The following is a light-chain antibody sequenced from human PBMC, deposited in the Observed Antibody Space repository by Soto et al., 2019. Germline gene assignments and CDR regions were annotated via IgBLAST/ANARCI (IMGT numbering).Light chain of an antibody. Sequence: DIQMTQSPSTLSASVGYRFTITCRASQSIINWLAWYQQKPGKAPKVLIFAASRLQSGVPSRFSGSGSGTDFTLTISSLQPEDFATYYCQQSYTRTFGQGTTGDIK. CDR1: QSIINW. CDR2: AAS. J-gene: IGKJ1*01. CDR3: QQSYTRT. V-gene: IGKV1-39*01.